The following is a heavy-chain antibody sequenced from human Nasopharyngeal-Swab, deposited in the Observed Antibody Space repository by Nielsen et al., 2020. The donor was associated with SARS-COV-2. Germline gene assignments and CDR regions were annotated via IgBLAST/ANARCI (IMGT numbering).Heavy chain of an antibody. CDR2: IDPSGATT. V-gene: IGHV1-46*01. Sequence: ASVKVSCKASGYTFTSYYMHWVRQAPGQGLEWMGIIDPSGATTTYAQKFQGRVTMTRDASTSTVYMGLSSLRSEDTAVYYCARLTVATNGFDYWGQGTLVTVSS. CDR1: GYTFTSYY. CDR3: ARLTVATNGFDY. J-gene: IGHJ4*02. D-gene: IGHD5-12*01.